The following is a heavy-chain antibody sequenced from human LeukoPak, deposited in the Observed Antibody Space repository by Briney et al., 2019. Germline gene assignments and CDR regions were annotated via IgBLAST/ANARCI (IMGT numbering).Heavy chain of an antibody. V-gene: IGHV4-34*01. D-gene: IGHD3-10*01. J-gene: IGHJ3*02. CDR2: INHSGST. Sequence: PSETLSLTCAVYGGSFSVYYWSWIRQPPGKGLECIGEINHSGSTNYNPSLKSRVTISVDTSKNQFSLKLSSVTAADTAVYYCASLRGHDAFDIWGQGTMVTVSS. CDR1: GGSFSVYY. CDR3: ASLRGHDAFDI.